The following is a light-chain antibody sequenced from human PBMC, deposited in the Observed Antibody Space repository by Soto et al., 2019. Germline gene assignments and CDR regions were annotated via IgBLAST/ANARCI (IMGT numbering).Light chain of an antibody. V-gene: IGLV2-14*01. J-gene: IGLJ1*01. CDR3: NSYTSASFYV. Sequence: QSVLAQPASVSGSPGQSITISCTGTTSDIAGYNYVSWYQQHPGKAPKLLIYEVTSRASGVSHRFSGSKSGNTASLTISGLQAEDEAEYYCNSYTSASFYVLGNGTKVT. CDR1: TSDIAGYNY. CDR2: EVT.